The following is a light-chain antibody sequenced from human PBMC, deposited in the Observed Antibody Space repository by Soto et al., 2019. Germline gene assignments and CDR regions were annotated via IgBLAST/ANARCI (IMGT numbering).Light chain of an antibody. V-gene: IGLV1-44*01. CDR2: RND. Sequence: QSVLTQPPSASGTPGQRVTIYCSGSISNIGSNVVNWYQQLPGTAPKLLIYRNDQRPSALPDRFSGSKSGTSASLAISGLKSEDEADYYCEAWDVSLNAWVFGGGTKLTVL. CDR1: ISNIGSNV. J-gene: IGLJ3*02. CDR3: EAWDVSLNAWV.